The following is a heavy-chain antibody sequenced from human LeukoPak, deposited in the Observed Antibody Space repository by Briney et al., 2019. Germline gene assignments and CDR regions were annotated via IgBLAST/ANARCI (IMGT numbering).Heavy chain of an antibody. J-gene: IGHJ4*02. CDR1: GFTFDDYG. V-gene: IGHV3-20*04. Sequence: GGSLRLSCAASGFTFDDYGMSWVRQAPGKGLEWVSGINWNGGSTGYADSVKGRFTISRDNAKNSLYLQMNSLRAEDTALYYCARAAPMVRGVIITPFDYWGQGTLVTVSS. D-gene: IGHD3-10*01. CDR2: INWNGGST. CDR3: ARAAPMVRGVIITPFDY.